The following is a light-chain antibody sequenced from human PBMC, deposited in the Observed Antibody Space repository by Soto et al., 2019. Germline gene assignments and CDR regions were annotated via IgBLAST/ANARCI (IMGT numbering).Light chain of an antibody. CDR2: AAS. CDR1: QGINIF. CDR3: QQRNSYPRT. V-gene: IGKV1-9*01. Sequence: DIPLTLYPSFLSASEGDRVTITCRASQGINIFLAWFQQKPGKAPNLLISAASTLQSGVPSRFSGSGSETEFTLTITSLQPEDSATYYCQQRNSYPRTLGQGTKVDIK. J-gene: IGKJ2*01.